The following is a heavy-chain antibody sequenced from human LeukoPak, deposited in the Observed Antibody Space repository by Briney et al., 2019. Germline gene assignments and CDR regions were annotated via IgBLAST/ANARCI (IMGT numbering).Heavy chain of an antibody. J-gene: IGHJ4*02. D-gene: IGHD3-22*01. V-gene: IGHV1-18*01. Sequence: GASVKVSCKASGYTFSNFGISWVRQAPGQGLEWMGWISAYNGNTKYAQKLQGRVTMTADTSTSTAYMELRSLRSDDTAIYYCARDIYYYDSSACYYFDYWGQGTLVTVSS. CDR3: ARDIYYYDSSACYYFDY. CDR1: GYTFSNFG. CDR2: ISAYNGNT.